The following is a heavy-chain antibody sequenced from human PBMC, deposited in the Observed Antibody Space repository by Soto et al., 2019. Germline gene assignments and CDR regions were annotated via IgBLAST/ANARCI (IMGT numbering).Heavy chain of an antibody. CDR2: MNPGSGDT. CDR3: ARMATFGSLNWFDP. D-gene: IGHD3-16*01. V-gene: IGHV1-8*01. J-gene: IGHJ5*02. Sequence: ASVKVSCKASGYSFTNNDVSWVRQATGQGLEWMGWMNPGSGDTGYAQKFQGRVTMTRDISIATAYMELSSLRSDDTAIYYCARMATFGSLNWFDPWGQGTLVTV. CDR1: GYSFTNND.